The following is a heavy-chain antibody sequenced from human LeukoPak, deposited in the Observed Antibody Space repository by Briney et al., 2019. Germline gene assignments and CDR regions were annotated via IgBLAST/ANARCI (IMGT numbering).Heavy chain of an antibody. V-gene: IGHV3-21*04. Sequence: GGSLRLSCAASGFTFSSYSMTWVRQAPGKGLEWVSSISSSSSYIYYADSVKGRFTISRDNSRNTLYLQMNSLRTEDTAVYYCAKDLNYGELVDSWGKGTLVTVSS. J-gene: IGHJ4*02. CDR2: ISSSSSYI. CDR3: AKDLNYGELVDS. D-gene: IGHD4-17*01. CDR1: GFTFSSYS.